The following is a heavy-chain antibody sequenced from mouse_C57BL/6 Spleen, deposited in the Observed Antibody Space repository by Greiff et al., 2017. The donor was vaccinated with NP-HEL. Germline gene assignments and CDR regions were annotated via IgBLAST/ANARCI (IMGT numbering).Heavy chain of an antibody. CDR2: IRNKANNHAT. V-gene: IGHV6-6*01. J-gene: IGHJ3*01. D-gene: IGHD4-1*02. CDR3: TTTGTRAWFAY. CDR1: GFTFSDAW. Sequence: EVMLVESGGGLVQPGGSMKLSCAASGFTFSDAWMDWVRQSPEKGLEWVAEIRNKANNHATYYAESVKGRFTISRDDSKSSVYRQMNSLRAEDTGIYYCTTTGTRAWFAYWGQGTLVTVSA.